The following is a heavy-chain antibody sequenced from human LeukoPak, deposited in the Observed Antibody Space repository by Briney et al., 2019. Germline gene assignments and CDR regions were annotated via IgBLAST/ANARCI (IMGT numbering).Heavy chain of an antibody. CDR3: ARGGIYYDSSGYYYDY. CDR1: GFTVSSNY. J-gene: IGHJ4*02. Sequence: PGGSLRLSCAASGFTVSSNYMSWVRQAPGKGLEWVSVIYSGGTTYYADSVKGRFTISRDNSKNTLYLQMNSLRAEDTAVYYCARGGIYYDSSGYYYDYWGQGTLVTVSS. CDR2: IYSGGTT. D-gene: IGHD3-22*01. V-gene: IGHV3-53*01.